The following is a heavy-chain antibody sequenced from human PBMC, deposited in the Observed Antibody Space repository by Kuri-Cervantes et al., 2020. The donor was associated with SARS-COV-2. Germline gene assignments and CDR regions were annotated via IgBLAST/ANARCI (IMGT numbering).Heavy chain of an antibody. CDR2: IWYDGSNE. J-gene: IGHJ4*02. V-gene: IGHV3-33*01. Sequence: GGSLRLSCAASGFTFGTYGMHWVGQAPDKGLEWVAGIWYDGSNENYADSVKGVFIVSSNNTNNSLYLQMNSLRAEDTDVYYCARVSKCGGNCVGRQPLDHWGQGTLVTVSS. CDR1: GFTFGTYG. D-gene: IGHD2-21*02. CDR3: ARVSKCGGNCVGRQPLDH.